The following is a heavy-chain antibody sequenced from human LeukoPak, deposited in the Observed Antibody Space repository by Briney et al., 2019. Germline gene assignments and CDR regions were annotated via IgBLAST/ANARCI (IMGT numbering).Heavy chain of an antibody. D-gene: IGHD6-6*01. V-gene: IGHV3-21*01. J-gene: IGHJ4*02. Sequence: KPGGSLRLSCAASGFTFSSYSMNWVRQAPGKGLEWVSSISSSSYICYADSVKGRFTISRDNAKNSLYLQMNSLRAEDTAVYYCARYSSSRRFGGGFDYWGQGTLVTVSS. CDR1: GFTFSSYS. CDR3: ARYSSSRRFGGGFDY. CDR2: ISSSSYI.